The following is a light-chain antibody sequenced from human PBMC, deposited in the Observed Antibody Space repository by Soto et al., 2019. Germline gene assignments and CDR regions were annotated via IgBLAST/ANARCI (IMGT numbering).Light chain of an antibody. J-gene: IGKJ2*01. V-gene: IGKV3-20*01. CDR2: GAS. CDR3: QQYGSSPPYT. CDR1: QSVSSSY. Sequence: EIVLTQSPGTLSLSPGERATLSCRASQSVSSSYLAWYQQKPGQAPRLLIYGASSRATGIPDRFSGSGSGTDFTLTISRLDPEDFALYYCQQYGSSPPYTFGQGTKVEIK.